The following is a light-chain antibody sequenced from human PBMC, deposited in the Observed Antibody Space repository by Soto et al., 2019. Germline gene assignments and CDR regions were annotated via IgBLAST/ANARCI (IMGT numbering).Light chain of an antibody. Sequence: QSVLTQSPSASASLGASVKLTCTLSSGHSSYAIAWHQQQPEKGPRYLMKLYSDGSHSKGDGIPDRFSGSSSGAERYLTISSLQSEDEADYYCQTWGTGMHWVFGGGTQLTVL. CDR3: QTWGTGMHWV. CDR2: LYSDGSH. V-gene: IGLV4-69*01. CDR1: SGHSSYA. J-gene: IGLJ3*02.